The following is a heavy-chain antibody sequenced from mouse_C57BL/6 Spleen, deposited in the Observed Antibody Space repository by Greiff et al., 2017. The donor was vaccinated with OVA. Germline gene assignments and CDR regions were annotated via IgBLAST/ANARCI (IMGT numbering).Heavy chain of an antibody. CDR1: GYAFSSYW. V-gene: IGHV1-80*01. J-gene: IGHJ2*01. CDR3: ARRGSPYYFDY. Sequence: VQVVESGAELVKPGASVKISCKASGYAFSSYWMNWVKQRPGKGLEWIGQIYPGDGDTNYNGKFKGKATLTADKSSSTAYMQLSSLTSEDSAVYFCARRGSPYYFDYWGQGTTLTVSS. CDR2: IYPGDGDT.